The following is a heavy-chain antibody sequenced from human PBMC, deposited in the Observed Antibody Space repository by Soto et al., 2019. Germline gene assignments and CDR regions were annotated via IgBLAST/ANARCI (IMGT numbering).Heavy chain of an antibody. CDR3: ARQARGATYSDFDY. CDR1: GGSISSSAYY. CDR2: IYYSGTT. V-gene: IGHV4-39*01. J-gene: IGHJ4*02. D-gene: IGHD1-26*01. Sequence: QLQLQESGPGLVKPSETLSLTCTVSGGSISSSAYYWGWIRQPPGKGLEWIGSIYYSGTTFYVPSLKSRLFMSFATSKTHFSLRLRSVTATDTAVYYCARQARGATYSDFDYWGQGTLVTVSS.